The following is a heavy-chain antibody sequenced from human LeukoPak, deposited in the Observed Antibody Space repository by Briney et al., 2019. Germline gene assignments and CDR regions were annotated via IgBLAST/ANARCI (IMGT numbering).Heavy chain of an antibody. CDR2: ISAYNGNT. CDR3: ARLPADTAGWCFDY. J-gene: IGHJ4*02. CDR1: GGTFSSYA. V-gene: IGHV1-18*01. D-gene: IGHD6-19*01. Sequence: ASVKVSCKASGGTFSSYAISWVRQAPGQGLEGMGWISAYNGNTNYAQKLQGRVTMTTDTSTSTAYMELRSLRSDDTAVYYCARLPADTAGWCFDYWGQGTLVTVSS.